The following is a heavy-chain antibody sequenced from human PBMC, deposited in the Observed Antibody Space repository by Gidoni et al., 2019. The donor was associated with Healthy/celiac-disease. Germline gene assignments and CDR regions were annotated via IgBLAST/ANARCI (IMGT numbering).Heavy chain of an antibody. D-gene: IGHD3-16*01. CDR1: GFTFGDYA. CDR2: IRSKAYGGTT. CDR3: TRDQLALGGYYYYGMDV. Sequence: EVQLVESGGGLVKPGRSLRLSCTASGFTFGDYAMSWFRQAPGKGLEWVGFIRSKAYGGTTEYAASVKGRFTISRDDSKSIAYLQMNSLKTEDTAVYYCTRDQLALGGYYYYGMDVWGQGTTVTVSS. J-gene: IGHJ6*02. V-gene: IGHV3-49*05.